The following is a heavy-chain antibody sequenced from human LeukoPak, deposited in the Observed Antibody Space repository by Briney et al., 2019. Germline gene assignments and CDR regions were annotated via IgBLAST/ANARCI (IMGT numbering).Heavy chain of an antibody. CDR1: GWAFNDYY. Sequence: SETLSLTCAVYGWAFNDYYWNWIRQPPGKGLEWIGEINARGDTNYNPSLKSRVNISVDTSKKQFSLRLTSMIAADTALYYCARGQVPAARGYNWFDPWGQGTLVTVSS. D-gene: IGHD2-2*01. CDR3: ARGQVPAARGYNWFDP. CDR2: INARGDT. V-gene: IGHV4-34*01. J-gene: IGHJ5*02.